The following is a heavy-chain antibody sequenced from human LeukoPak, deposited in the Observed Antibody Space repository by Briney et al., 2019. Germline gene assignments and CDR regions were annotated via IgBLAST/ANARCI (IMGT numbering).Heavy chain of an antibody. CDR3: ARAGYSSGWYMGDWFDP. Sequence: PSETLSLTCAVYGGPFSDYYWSWIRQPPGKGLEWIGKINHSGSTNYNPSLKSRVTISVDTSKNQFSLKLSSVTAADTAVYYCARAGYSSGWYMGDWFDPWGQGTLVTVSS. D-gene: IGHD6-19*01. CDR2: INHSGST. J-gene: IGHJ5*02. V-gene: IGHV4-34*01. CDR1: GGPFSDYY.